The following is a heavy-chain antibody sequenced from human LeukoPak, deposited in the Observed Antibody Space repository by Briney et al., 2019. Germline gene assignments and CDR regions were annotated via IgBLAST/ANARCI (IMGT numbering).Heavy chain of an antibody. CDR1: EFTFSTYW. D-gene: IGHD1-1*01. CDR2: IKQDGSEK. Sequence: PGGSLRLSCAASEFTFSTYWMTWVRQAPGKGLEWVANIKQDGSEKYYVDSAKGRFTISRDNAKNSMYLQMNSLRAEDTAVYYCAREPKGYGNWFDPWGQGTLVTVSS. V-gene: IGHV3-7*01. CDR3: AREPKGYGNWFDP. J-gene: IGHJ5*02.